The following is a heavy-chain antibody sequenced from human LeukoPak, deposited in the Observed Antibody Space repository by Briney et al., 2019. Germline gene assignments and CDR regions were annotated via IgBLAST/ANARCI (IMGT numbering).Heavy chain of an antibody. CDR2: ISGLSSYI. Sequence: GGSLRLSCAASGFIFSDYNMNWVRQAPGKGLEWVSSISGLSSYIYYADSVKGRFTISRDNAKNSLYLQMNSLRAEDTAVYYCARDIVVVPAASAVPNWFDPWGQGTLVTVSS. D-gene: IGHD2-2*01. CDR1: GFIFSDYN. CDR3: ARDIVVVPAASAVPNWFDP. V-gene: IGHV3-21*01. J-gene: IGHJ5*02.